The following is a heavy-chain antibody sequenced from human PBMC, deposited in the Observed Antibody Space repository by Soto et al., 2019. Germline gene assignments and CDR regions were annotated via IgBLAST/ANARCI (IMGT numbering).Heavy chain of an antibody. V-gene: IGHV3-21*01. Sequence: GGSLRLSCAASGFTFSSDNMSGVRQAPGKGLEWVSSISSSSSYIYYADSVTGRFTISRANAKNSLYLQMNSLNAEDTAVYYCARDLGPFSSSLYSAYFQHWGQGTPVTVSS. J-gene: IGHJ1*01. CDR2: ISSSSSYI. CDR1: GFTFSSDN. D-gene: IGHD6-13*01. CDR3: ARDLGPFSSSLYSAYFQH.